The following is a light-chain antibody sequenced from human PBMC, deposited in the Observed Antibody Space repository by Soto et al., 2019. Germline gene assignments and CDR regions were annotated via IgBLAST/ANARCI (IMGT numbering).Light chain of an antibody. CDR2: GAS. Sequence: EVVLTQSAGTLSLSPCERSTLSCRPSQSVSSKLAWYQQRRGLAPRLLVYGASKRAAGIPDRFRGSGSGSEFSLTISGLEPEDFAVYFCQHFGSSPPVIFGQRTGLEI. CDR3: QHFGSSPPVI. J-gene: IGKJ5*01. CDR1: QSVSSK. V-gene: IGKV3-20*01.